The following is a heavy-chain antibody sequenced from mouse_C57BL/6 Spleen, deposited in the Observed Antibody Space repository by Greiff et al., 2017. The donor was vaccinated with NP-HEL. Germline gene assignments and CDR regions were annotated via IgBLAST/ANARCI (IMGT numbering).Heavy chain of an antibody. Sequence: QVQLQQPGAELVKPGASVKMSCKASGYTFTSYWITWVKQRPGQGLEWIGDIYPGSGSTNYNEKFKSKATLTVDTSSSTAYMQLSSLTSEDSAVYYCARYAYYYDNYDYAMDDWGKGTTVTVSS. J-gene: IGHJ4*01. D-gene: IGHD2-1*01. CDR2: IYPGSGST. CDR3: ARYAYYYDNYDYAMDD. CDR1: GYTFTSYW. V-gene: IGHV1-55*01.